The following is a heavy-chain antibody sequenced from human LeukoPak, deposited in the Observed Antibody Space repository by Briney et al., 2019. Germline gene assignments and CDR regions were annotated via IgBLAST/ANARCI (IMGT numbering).Heavy chain of an antibody. CDR3: APGAQCSSTRCRDAFDI. D-gene: IGHD2-2*01. V-gene: IGHV3-30*01. Sequence: PGRSLRLSCAASGFTFSSYAMHWVRQAPGRGLEWVAVISYDGSNKYYADSVKGRFTISRDNSKNTLYLQMNSLRAEDTAVYYCAPGAQCSSTRCRDAFDIWGQGTKGTVSS. CDR1: GFTFSSYA. CDR2: ISYDGSNK. J-gene: IGHJ3*02.